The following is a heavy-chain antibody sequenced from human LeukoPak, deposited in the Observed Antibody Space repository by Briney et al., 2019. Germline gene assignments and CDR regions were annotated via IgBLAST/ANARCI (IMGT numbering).Heavy chain of an antibody. V-gene: IGHV3-23*01. CDR1: GFTFSSYA. Sequence: QPGGSLRLSCAASGFTFSSYAMSWVRQAPGKGLEWVSAISGSGGSTYYADSVKGRFTISRDNSKNTLYLQMNSLRAEDTAVYYCATHSSWQPNWFDSWGQGTLVTVSS. J-gene: IGHJ5*01. CDR2: ISGSGGST. D-gene: IGHD6-13*01. CDR3: ATHSSWQPNWFDS.